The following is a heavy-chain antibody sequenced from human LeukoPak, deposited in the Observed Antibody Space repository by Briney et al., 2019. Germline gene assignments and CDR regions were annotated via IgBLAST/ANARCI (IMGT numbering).Heavy chain of an antibody. Sequence: TGGSLRLSCAASGFSVRTNYVGWVRQAPGKGLEWVSVIYDSGDTYYANSVKGRFTISRDNAKNSLYLQMNGLRAEDTAVYYCARDRKSITMVRGACDYWGQGTLVTVSS. CDR1: GFSVRTNY. V-gene: IGHV3-53*01. CDR2: IYDSGDT. D-gene: IGHD3-10*01. J-gene: IGHJ4*02. CDR3: ARDRKSITMVRGACDY.